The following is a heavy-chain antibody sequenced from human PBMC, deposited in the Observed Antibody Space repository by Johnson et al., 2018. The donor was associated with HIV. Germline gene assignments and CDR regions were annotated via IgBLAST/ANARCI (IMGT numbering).Heavy chain of an antibody. J-gene: IGHJ3*02. CDR1: GFIFRSYA. CDR2: ISYDGSNK. D-gene: IGHD6-6*01. Sequence: QVQLVESGGGVVQPGRSLRLSCAASGFIFRSYAMHWVRQAPGKGLEWVAVISYDGSNKYYADSVKGRFSISRDNSKNTLYLQMNSLRAEDTAVYYCASHVGSSVGSAFDIWGQGTVVTVSS. CDR3: ASHVGSSVGSAFDI. V-gene: IGHV3-30*04.